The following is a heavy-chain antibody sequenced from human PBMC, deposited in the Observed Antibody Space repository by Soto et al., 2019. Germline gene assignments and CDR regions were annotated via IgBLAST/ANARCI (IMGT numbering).Heavy chain of an antibody. D-gene: IGHD3-22*01. Sequence: QVQLVQSGAEVKKPGSSVKVSCKASGGTFSSYAISWVRQAPGKGLEWLGGIISIFGTENYAQKFQGRVTITADESKSTAYMELSSLRSEDTAVYYCARDGDGYYYDSSGLSWGQGTLVTVSS. CDR3: ARDGDGYYYDSSGLS. V-gene: IGHV1-69*01. CDR2: IISIFGTE. J-gene: IGHJ4*02. CDR1: GGTFSSYA.